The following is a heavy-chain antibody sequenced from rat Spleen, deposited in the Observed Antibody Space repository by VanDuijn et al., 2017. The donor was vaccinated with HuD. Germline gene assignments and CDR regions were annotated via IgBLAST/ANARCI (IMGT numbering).Heavy chain of an antibody. Sequence: QVQLKESGPGLVQSSQTLSLTCTVSGFSLISYAVNWIRQPPGKGLEWMGGIWGDGNANYNSVLKSRLSISRDTSKSQVYLKMNSLQTEDTATYYCARLPGPNWGQGVMVTVSS. CDR1: GFSLISYA. V-gene: IGHV2-13*01. CDR2: IWGDGNA. CDR3: ARLPGPN. J-gene: IGHJ2*01. D-gene: IGHD1-4*01.